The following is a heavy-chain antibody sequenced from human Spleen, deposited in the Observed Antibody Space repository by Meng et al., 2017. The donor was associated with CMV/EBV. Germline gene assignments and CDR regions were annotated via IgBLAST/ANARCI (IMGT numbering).Heavy chain of an antibody. CDR2: INHSGST. J-gene: IGHJ4*02. D-gene: IGHD3-22*01. CDR3: ARGPRGNYDSSGYYLY. V-gene: IGHV4-34*01. CDR1: GGSFSGYY. Sequence: QVQPTQWGSGLLKPSETLSLTCAVYGGSFSGYYWSWIRQPPGKGLEWIGEINHSGSTNYNPSLKSRVTISVDTSKNQFSLKLSSVTAADTAVYYCARGPRGNYDSSGYYLYWGQGTLVTVSS.